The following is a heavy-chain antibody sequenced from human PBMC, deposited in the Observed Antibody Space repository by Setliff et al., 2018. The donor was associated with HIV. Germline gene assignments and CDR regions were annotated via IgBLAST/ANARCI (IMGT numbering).Heavy chain of an antibody. CDR2: VIPIFGTA. CDR1: GGTFSSYA. Sequence: SVKVSCKASGGTFSSYAISWVRQAPGQGLEWMGGVIPIFGTANYAQKFQGRVTITTDESTSTAYMELSSLRSEDTAVYYCAISIPPDAFDIWGQGTMVTVSS. J-gene: IGHJ3*02. CDR3: AISIPPDAFDI. V-gene: IGHV1-69*05.